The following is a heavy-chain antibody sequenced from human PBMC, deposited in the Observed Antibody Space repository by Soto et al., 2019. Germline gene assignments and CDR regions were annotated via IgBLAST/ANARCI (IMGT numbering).Heavy chain of an antibody. V-gene: IGHV4-39*01. CDR2: IYYSGST. J-gene: IGHJ5*02. CDR3: ASHKENSCFDP. CDR1: GGSISSSSYY. Sequence: PSETLSVTCTVSGGSISSSSYYWGWIRQPPGKGLEWIGSIYYSGSTYYNPSLKSRVTISVDTSKNQFSLKLSSVTAADTAVYYCASHKENSCFDPWGQGTLVTV.